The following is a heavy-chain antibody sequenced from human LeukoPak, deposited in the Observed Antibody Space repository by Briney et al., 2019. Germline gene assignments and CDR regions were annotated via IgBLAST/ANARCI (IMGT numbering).Heavy chain of an antibody. V-gene: IGHV3-21*04. CDR1: GFSFSTYT. D-gene: IGHD2-2*01. CDR3: ARGETSSYDY. Sequence: GGSLRLSCAASGFSFSTYTMNWVRLAPGKGLEWVSSISTTGDFIHYADSVKGRFTISRDNSKNTVYLQMNSLRAEDTAVYYCARGETSSYDYWGQGTLVTVSS. J-gene: IGHJ4*02. CDR2: ISTTGDFI.